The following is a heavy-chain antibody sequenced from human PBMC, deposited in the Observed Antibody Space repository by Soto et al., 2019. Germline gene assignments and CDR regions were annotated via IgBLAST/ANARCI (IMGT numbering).Heavy chain of an antibody. D-gene: IGHD3-9*01. V-gene: IGHV3-33*01. J-gene: IGHJ6*02. CDR2: IWYDGSNK. CDR1: GFTFSSYG. CDR3: ARQHRDILAGLCWNGMDV. Sequence: QVQLVESGGGVVQPGRSLRLSCAASGFTFSSYGMHWVRQAPGKGLEWVAVIWYDGSNKYYADSVKGRFTISRDNSKNTLYLQMNSLTDEGTAVYYCARQHRDILAGLCWNGMDVWGQGTTVTVSS.